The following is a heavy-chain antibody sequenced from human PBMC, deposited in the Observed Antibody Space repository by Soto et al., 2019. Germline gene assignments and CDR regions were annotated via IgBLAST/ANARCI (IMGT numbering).Heavy chain of an antibody. CDR1: GGSISSSNW. CDR2: IYHSGST. CDR3: ARGTYYYGSGSYYYYGIDV. J-gene: IGHJ6*02. D-gene: IGHD3-10*01. Sequence: SETLSLTCAVSGGSISSSNWWSWVCQPPGKGLEWIGEIYHSGSTNYNPTLTRRVTISVDKSKNQFSLKLSSVTAADTAVYYCARGTYYYGSGSYYYYGIDVWGQGTTVTVSS. V-gene: IGHV4-4*02.